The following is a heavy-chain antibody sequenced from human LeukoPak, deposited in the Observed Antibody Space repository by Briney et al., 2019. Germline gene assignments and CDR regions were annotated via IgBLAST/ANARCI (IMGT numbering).Heavy chain of an antibody. J-gene: IGHJ6*02. Sequence: PSETLSLTCAVYGGSFSGYYWSWIRQPPGKGLEWIGEINHSGSTNYNPSLKSRVTISVDTSKNQFSLKLSSVTAADTAVYYCASTDSYYYYYGMDVWGQGTTVTVSS. V-gene: IGHV4-34*01. CDR1: GGSFSGYY. CDR3: ASTDSYYYYYGMDV. CDR2: INHSGST.